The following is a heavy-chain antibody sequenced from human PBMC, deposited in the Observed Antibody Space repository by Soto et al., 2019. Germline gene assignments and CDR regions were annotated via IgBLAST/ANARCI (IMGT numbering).Heavy chain of an antibody. Sequence: SETLSLTCAVSGGSFTSNNWWTWVRQPPGQGLEWIGEIYRTGSTTYNPSLKSRVTISLDKSANQFSLRVTSLTAADTAVYYCASRDPGTSVDYWGQGTLVTVSS. D-gene: IGHD1-7*01. CDR2: IYRTGST. J-gene: IGHJ4*02. CDR3: ASRDPGTSVDY. CDR1: GGSFTSNNW. V-gene: IGHV4-4*02.